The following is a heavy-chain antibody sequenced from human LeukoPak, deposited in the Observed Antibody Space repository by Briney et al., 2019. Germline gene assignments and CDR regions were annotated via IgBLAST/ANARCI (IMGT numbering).Heavy chain of an antibody. Sequence: SVTVSCKASGGTFSSYAISWVRQAPGQGLEWMGRIIPILGIANYAQKFQGRVTITADKSTSTAYMELSSLRSEDTAVYYCARWYYYDSSGYFDDAFDIWGQGTMVTVSS. J-gene: IGHJ3*02. CDR1: GGTFSSYA. V-gene: IGHV1-69*04. CDR2: IIPILGIA. CDR3: ARWYYYDSSGYFDDAFDI. D-gene: IGHD3-22*01.